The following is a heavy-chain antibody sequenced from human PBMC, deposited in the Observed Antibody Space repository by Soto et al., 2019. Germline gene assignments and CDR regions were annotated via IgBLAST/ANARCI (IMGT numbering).Heavy chain of an antibody. CDR2: ISYDGSNK. D-gene: IGHD2-15*01. J-gene: IGHJ4*02. Sequence: QVQLVESGGGVVQPGRSLRLSCAASGFTFSSYAMHWVRQAPGKGLEWVAVISYDGSNKYYADSVKGRFTISRDNSKNTLYLQMNSLRAEDTAVYYCARDHEMAKINCIDSWGQGTLVTVSS. V-gene: IGHV3-30-3*01. CDR1: GFTFSSYA. CDR3: ARDHEMAKINCIDS.